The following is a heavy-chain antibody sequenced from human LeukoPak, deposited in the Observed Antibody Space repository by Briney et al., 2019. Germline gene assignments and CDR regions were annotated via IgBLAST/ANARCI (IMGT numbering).Heavy chain of an antibody. J-gene: IGHJ5*02. D-gene: IGHD3-10*01. V-gene: IGHV1-2*02. CDR2: INPNSGDT. Sequence: ASVKVSCKASGYTFTGYYMHWVRQAPGQGLEWMGWINPNSGDTNYAQKFQGRVTVTRDASISTAYMELNRLRSDDTAVYYCARDWDYYDSLNYRSNGFGPWGQGTLVTVSS. CDR1: GYTFTGYY. CDR3: ARDWDYYDSLNYRSNGFGP.